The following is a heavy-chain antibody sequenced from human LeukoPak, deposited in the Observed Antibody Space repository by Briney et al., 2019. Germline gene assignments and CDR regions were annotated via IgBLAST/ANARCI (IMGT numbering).Heavy chain of an antibody. V-gene: IGHV3-13*01. Sequence: GGSLRLSCAASGFTFSSYDMHWVRQATGKGLEWVSAIGTAGDTYYPGSVKGRFTISRENAKNSLYLQMNSLRAGDTAVYYCARASRNGHFDYWGQGTLVTVSP. D-gene: IGHD1-1*01. CDR2: IGTAGDT. J-gene: IGHJ4*02. CDR3: ARASRNGHFDY. CDR1: GFTFSSYD.